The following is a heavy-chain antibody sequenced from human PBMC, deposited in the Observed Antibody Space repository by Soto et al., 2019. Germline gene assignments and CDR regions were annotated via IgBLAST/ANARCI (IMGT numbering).Heavy chain of an antibody. J-gene: IGHJ4*02. D-gene: IGHD4-17*01. CDR1: GFTFNTYD. CDR2: INKASSYI. Sequence: EVQLVESGGGLVKPGGSLRLSCAASGFTFNTYDMDWVRQAPGKGLEWVSSINKASSYIYYADSVRGRFTISRDNAKNSLYLQMNSLRVEDTAVYYCARRSVTTYHFFDYWGQGTLVTVSS. V-gene: IGHV3-21*02. CDR3: ARRSVTTYHFFDY.